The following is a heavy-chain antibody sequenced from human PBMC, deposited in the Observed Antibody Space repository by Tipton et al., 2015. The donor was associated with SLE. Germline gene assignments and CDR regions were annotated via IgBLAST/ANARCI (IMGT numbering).Heavy chain of an antibody. J-gene: IGHJ4*02. Sequence: TLSLTCTVSGGSVTNYYWSWIRQPPGKGLEWIGYIYYTGTTSYNPSLKSRLIMTVGTSKNQFSLKLTSVTAADTAVYYCARLSAYYRVFDLWGQGTLVTVSS. D-gene: IGHD3-3*01. CDR1: GGSVTNYY. CDR3: ARLSAYYRVFDL. V-gene: IGHV4-59*02. CDR2: IYYTGTT.